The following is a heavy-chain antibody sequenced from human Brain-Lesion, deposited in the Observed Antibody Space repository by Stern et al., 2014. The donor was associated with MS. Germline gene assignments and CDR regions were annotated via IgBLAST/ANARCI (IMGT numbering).Heavy chain of an antibody. V-gene: IGHV1-8*01. Sequence: QVQLVQSGAEVKKPGASVKVSCKASGYTFSSYDITWVRQASGPGLEWMGWMNPYSGNTGYAQKFKGRGSMTSDPSISTVCMELTSLTSDDTAVYFCARAVRNQLLSEYWGQGTLVTVSS. J-gene: IGHJ4*02. D-gene: IGHD2-2*01. CDR1: GYTFSSYD. CDR2: MNPYSGNT. CDR3: ARAVRNQLLSEY.